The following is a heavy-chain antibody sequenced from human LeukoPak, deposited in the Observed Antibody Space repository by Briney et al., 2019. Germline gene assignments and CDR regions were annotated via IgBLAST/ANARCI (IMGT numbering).Heavy chain of an antibody. Sequence: SETLSLTCTVSGGSISSGSYYWSWIRQPAGKGLEWIGRIYTSGSTNYNPSLKSRVTISVDTSKNQFSLKLSSVTAADTAVYYCARTPATASHSYDAFDIWGQGTMVTVSS. J-gene: IGHJ3*02. D-gene: IGHD5-18*01. V-gene: IGHV4-61*02. CDR1: GGSISSGSYY. CDR3: ARTPATASHSYDAFDI. CDR2: IYTSGST.